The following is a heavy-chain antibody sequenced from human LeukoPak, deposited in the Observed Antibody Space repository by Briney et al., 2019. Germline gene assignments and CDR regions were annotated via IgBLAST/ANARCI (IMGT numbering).Heavy chain of an antibody. CDR1: GGSISSGDYY. CDR3: ARGTYSSSPSDYYYYMDV. CDR2: IYYSGST. J-gene: IGHJ6*03. Sequence: PSETLSLTCTVSGGSISSGDYYWSWIRQPPGKGLEWIGYIYYSGSTYYNPSLKGRVTISVDTSKNQFSLKLSSVTAADTAVYYCARGTYSSSPSDYYYYMDVWGKGTTVTVSS. D-gene: IGHD6-13*01. V-gene: IGHV4-30-4*08.